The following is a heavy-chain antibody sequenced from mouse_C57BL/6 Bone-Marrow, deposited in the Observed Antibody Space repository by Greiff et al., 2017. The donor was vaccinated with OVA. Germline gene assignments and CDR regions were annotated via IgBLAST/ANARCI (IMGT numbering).Heavy chain of an antibody. Sequence: DVQLQESGPVLVKPGASVKMSCKASGYTFTDYYMNWVKQSHGKSLEWIGVINPYNGGTSYNQKFKGKATLTVDQSSSTAYMELNSLTSEDSAVYYGARQGLGRSYFDYWGRGTTLTVSS. CDR1: GYTFTDYY. D-gene: IGHD4-1*01. J-gene: IGHJ2*01. V-gene: IGHV1-19*01. CDR3: ARQGLGRSYFDY. CDR2: INPYNGGT.